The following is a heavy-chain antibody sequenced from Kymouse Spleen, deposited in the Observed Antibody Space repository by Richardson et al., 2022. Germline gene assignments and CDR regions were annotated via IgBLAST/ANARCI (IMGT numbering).Heavy chain of an antibody. J-gene: IGHJ4*02. CDR3: ARGEAAAGVYFDY. V-gene: IGHV4-34*01. CDR1: GGSFSGYY. CDR2: INHSGST. D-gene: IGHD6-13*01. Sequence: QVQLQQWGAGLLKPSETLSLTCAVYGGSFSGYYWSWIRQPPGKGLEWIGEINHSGSTNYNPSLKSRVTISVDTSKNQFSLKLSSVTAADTAVYYCARGEAAAGVYFDYWGQGTLVTVSS.